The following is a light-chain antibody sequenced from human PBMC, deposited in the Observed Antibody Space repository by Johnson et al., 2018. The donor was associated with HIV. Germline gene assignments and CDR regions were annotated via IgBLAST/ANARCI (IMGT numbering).Light chain of an antibody. Sequence: QPVLTKPPSVSAAPGQKVTISCSGSSSNIGNNYVSWYQQLPGTAPKLLIYDNNKRPSGIPDRFSGSKSGTSATLGITGLQTGDEADYYCGTWDTSLSAYVFGTGTKVTVL. CDR3: GTWDTSLSAYV. CDR1: SSNIGNNY. V-gene: IGLV1-51*01. J-gene: IGLJ1*01. CDR2: DNN.